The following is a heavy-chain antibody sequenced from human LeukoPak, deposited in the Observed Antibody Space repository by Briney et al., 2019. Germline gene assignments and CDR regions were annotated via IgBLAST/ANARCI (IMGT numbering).Heavy chain of an antibody. D-gene: IGHD3-16*01. CDR3: ARGMPGGY. Sequence: SETLSLTCAVSGGSISSGGYSWSWIQQPPGKGLEWIGYIYHSGSTYYNPSLKSRVTISVDRSKNQFSLKLSSVTAADTAVYYCARGMPGGYWGQGTLVTVSS. V-gene: IGHV4-30-2*01. CDR1: GGSISSGGYS. CDR2: IYHSGST. J-gene: IGHJ4*02.